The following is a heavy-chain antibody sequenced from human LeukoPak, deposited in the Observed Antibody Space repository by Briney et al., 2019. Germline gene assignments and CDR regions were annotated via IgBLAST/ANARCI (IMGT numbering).Heavy chain of an antibody. D-gene: IGHD1-1*01. J-gene: IGHJ4*02. CDR2: IHSSGNYI. CDR3: AREWNSRATFDY. CDR1: ASGDDFSSHS. Sequence: GGSLRLSCRASASGDDFSSHSMNWVRQAPGKGLEWISYIHSSGNYIFDAASVKGRFTVSRDNARTSLYLKMNRLRVEDTAMYYCAREWNSRATFDYWGQGTLVTVSS. V-gene: IGHV3-21*05.